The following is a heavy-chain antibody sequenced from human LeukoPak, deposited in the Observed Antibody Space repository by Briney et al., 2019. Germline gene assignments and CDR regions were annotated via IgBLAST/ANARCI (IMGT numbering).Heavy chain of an antibody. D-gene: IGHD3-10*01. V-gene: IGHV3-23*01. Sequence: GGSLRLSCAASGFTFSSYAMSWVRQAPGKGLERVSAISGSGGSTYYADSVKGRFTISRDNSKNTLYLQMDSLRAEDTAVYYCAKNPFVGYGSDYFDDWGQGTLVTVSS. CDR2: ISGSGGST. CDR1: GFTFSSYA. CDR3: AKNPFVGYGSDYFDD. J-gene: IGHJ4*02.